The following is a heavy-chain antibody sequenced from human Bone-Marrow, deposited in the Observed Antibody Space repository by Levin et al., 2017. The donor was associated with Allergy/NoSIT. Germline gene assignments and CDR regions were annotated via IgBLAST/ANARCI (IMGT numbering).Heavy chain of an antibody. V-gene: IGHV4-59*02. Sequence: SETLSLTCSVSGGSVRDYYWNWIRQTPGKGLEWIGFIYYTASATYNPSLESRVTISLDTSKNQFSLRLSSVTAADTAIYYCARDPNTSGFDPWGQGTLVTVSS. CDR1: GGSVRDYY. D-gene: IGHD2-8*01. CDR3: ARDPNTSGFDP. J-gene: IGHJ5*02. CDR2: IYYTASA.